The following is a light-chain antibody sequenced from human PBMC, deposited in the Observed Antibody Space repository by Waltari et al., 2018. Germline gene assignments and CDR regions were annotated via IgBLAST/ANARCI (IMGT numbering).Light chain of an antibody. Sequence: DLVMTQSPDSLAVSLVERRTSNRTSSQTVLSSSNNKHCLGWYQQSQAQPTKLLISWASTRASGVPDRFGGSMSGTYVTLTISIRHAEDVAVYDCQQCYSFPYTFGQGTKLEIK. CDR1: QTVLSSSNNKHC. V-gene: IGKV4-1*01. CDR2: WAS. CDR3: QQCYSFPYT. J-gene: IGKJ2*01.